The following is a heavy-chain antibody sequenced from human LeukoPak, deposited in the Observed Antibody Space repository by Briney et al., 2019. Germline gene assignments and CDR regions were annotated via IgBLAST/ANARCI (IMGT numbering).Heavy chain of an antibody. CDR2: INHSGST. Sequence: SETLSLTCTVSGGSISSYYWSWIRQPPGKGLEWIGEINHSGSTNYNPSLKSRVTMSVDTSKNQFSLKLSSVTAADTAVYYCARDRGIAAAGRFPYYYYYYMDVWGKGTTVTISS. V-gene: IGHV4-34*01. CDR1: GGSISSYY. J-gene: IGHJ6*03. D-gene: IGHD6-13*01. CDR3: ARDRGIAAAGRFPYYYYYYMDV.